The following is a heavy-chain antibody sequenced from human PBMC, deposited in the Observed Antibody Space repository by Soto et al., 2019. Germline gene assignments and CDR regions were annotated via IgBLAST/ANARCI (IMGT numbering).Heavy chain of an antibody. CDR3: ARDDDSSGYYSNNFDY. D-gene: IGHD3-22*01. Sequence: QVQLVESGGGVVQPGRSLRLSCAASGFTFSSYGMHWVRQAPGKGLEWVAVIWYDGSNKYYADSVKGRFTISRDNSKNTLYLQMNSVRAEDTAVYYCARDDDSSGYYSNNFDYWGQGTLVTVSS. CDR1: GFTFSSYG. V-gene: IGHV3-33*01. J-gene: IGHJ4*02. CDR2: IWYDGSNK.